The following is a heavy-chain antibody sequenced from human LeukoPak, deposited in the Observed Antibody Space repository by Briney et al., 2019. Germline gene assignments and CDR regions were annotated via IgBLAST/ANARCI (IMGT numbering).Heavy chain of an antibody. Sequence: GGSLRLSCAASGFPFSDVWMSWVRQAPGKGLEWVGRIKSKSDGGTADYAAPVKCTFTFSRDDSKNQLYLQTNSLNTEDTAVYYCTTDWYYYDSSGYYPIFWGQGTLVTVSS. CDR1: GFPFSDVW. V-gene: IGHV3-15*01. CDR3: TTDWYYYDSSGYYPIF. D-gene: IGHD3-22*01. J-gene: IGHJ4*02. CDR2: IKSKSDGGTA.